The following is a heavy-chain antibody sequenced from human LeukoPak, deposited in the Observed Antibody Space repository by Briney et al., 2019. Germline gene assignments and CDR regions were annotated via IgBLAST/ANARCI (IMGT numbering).Heavy chain of an antibody. D-gene: IGHD6-13*01. CDR2: IYYSGGI. J-gene: IGHJ5*02. CDR3: AGAAAGPHWFDP. Sequence: SETLSLTCTVSGGSISSYYWSWIRQPPGKGLEWIGYIYYSGGINYNPSLKSRVTISVDTSKNQFSLKLSSVTAADTAVYYCAGAAAGPHWFDPWGQGTLVTVSS. CDR1: GGSISSYY. V-gene: IGHV4-59*01.